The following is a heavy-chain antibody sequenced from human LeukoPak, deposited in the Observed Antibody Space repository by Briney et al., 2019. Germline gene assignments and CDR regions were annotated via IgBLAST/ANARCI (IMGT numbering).Heavy chain of an antibody. CDR2: YDLADGET. V-gene: IGHV1-24*01. J-gene: IGHJ4*02. D-gene: IGHD3-22*01. Sequence: GASVKVSCKVSGYTLTELSMHWVRQAPGKGLEWMGGYDLADGETIYAQKFQGRVTMTEDTSTDTAYMELSSLRSEDTAVYYCATQLSSGWPLRHLPFDYWGQGTLVTVSS. CDR1: GYTLTELS. CDR3: ATQLSSGWPLRHLPFDY.